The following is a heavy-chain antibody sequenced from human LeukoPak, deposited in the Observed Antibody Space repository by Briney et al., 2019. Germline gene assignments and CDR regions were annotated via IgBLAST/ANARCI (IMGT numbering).Heavy chain of an antibody. V-gene: IGHV3-23*01. CDR3: AKDRPNFYETSGSYYTRNGDF. CDR2: ITSRGGTT. Sequence: QTGGSLRLSCAASGFTFNTHAMSWVRQAPGKGLEWVSSITSRGGTTYYSDSGKGRFTISRDNSKNTLYLQMNSLRAEDTAVYYCAKDRPNFYETSGSYYTRNGDFWGQGALVIVSS. J-gene: IGHJ1*01. D-gene: IGHD3-10*01. CDR1: GFTFNTHA.